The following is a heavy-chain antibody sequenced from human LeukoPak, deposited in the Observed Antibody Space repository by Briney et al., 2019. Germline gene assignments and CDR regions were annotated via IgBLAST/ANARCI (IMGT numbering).Heavy chain of an antibody. Sequence: GGSLTLDCAASGCTFSSYGMHWARESPGKGLEWVAFIRYDGSNKYYADSVKGRFTISRDNSKITLYLQMNSLRAEDTAVYYCAKGSMVRGGFNLGYWGQGTLVTVSS. J-gene: IGHJ4*02. CDR2: IRYDGSNK. D-gene: IGHD3-10*01. V-gene: IGHV3-30*02. CDR3: AKGSMVRGGFNLGY. CDR1: GCTFSSYG.